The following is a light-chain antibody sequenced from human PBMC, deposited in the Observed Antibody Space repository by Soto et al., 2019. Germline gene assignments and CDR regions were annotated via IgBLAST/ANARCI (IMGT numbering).Light chain of an antibody. V-gene: IGKV3-20*01. Sequence: EVVLTQSPGTLSLSPGETATLSCRTSQSVYNNYLAWYQHKPGQAPRLLIHGASSRATDVPDRFSASGSGTDFTLTSRRLEPEDFAVYYCQQFTFSMWTFGQGTRVEV. CDR1: QSVYNNY. CDR2: GAS. CDR3: QQFTFSMWT. J-gene: IGKJ1*01.